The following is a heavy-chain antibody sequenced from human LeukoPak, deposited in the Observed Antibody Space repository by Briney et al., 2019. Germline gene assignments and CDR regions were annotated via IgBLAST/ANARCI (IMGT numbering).Heavy chain of an antibody. CDR1: EYTFTTYA. CDR2: INTNTGNP. Sequence: ASVKVSCKASEYTFTTYAINWVRQAPGQGLEWMGWINTNTGNPTYAQGFTGRFVFSLDTSVSTAYLQISSLKAEDTAVYYCARDYCSGGSCYSGAGDYWGQGTLVTVSS. J-gene: IGHJ4*02. V-gene: IGHV7-4-1*02. CDR3: ARDYCSGGSCYSGAGDY. D-gene: IGHD2-15*01.